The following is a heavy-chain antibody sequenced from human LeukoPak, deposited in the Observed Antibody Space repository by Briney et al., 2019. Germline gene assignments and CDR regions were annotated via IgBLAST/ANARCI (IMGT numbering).Heavy chain of an antibody. V-gene: IGHV3-49*04. J-gene: IGHJ5*02. Sequence: GGSLRLSCTASGFTFGDYAMSWVRQAPGKGLEWVGFIRSKAYGGTTEYAASVEGRFIISRDDSKSIAYLQMSSLKASDTAMYYCARAHGGSSLRGGWFDPWGQGTLVTVSS. CDR2: IRSKAYGGTT. CDR3: ARAHGGSSLRGGWFDP. D-gene: IGHD6-13*01. CDR1: GFTFGDYA.